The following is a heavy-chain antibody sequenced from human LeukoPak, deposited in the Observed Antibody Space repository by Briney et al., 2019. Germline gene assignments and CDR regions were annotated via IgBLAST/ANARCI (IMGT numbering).Heavy chain of an antibody. Sequence: SETLSLTCAVYGGSFSGYYWSWIRQPPGKGLEWIGEINHSGSTNYNPSLKSRVTISVDTSKNQFSLKLSSVTAADTAVYYCASTYGDYRDAFDIWGQGTMVTVSS. CDR2: INHSGST. CDR3: ASTYGDYRDAFDI. CDR1: GGSFSGYY. J-gene: IGHJ3*02. D-gene: IGHD4-17*01. V-gene: IGHV4-34*01.